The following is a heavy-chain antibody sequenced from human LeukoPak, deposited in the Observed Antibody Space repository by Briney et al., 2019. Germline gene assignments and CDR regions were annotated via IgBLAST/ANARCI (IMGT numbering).Heavy chain of an antibody. CDR1: GFTFSSYE. CDR3: ARDGKSIYYDFWSGYPPMDV. V-gene: IGHV3-48*03. D-gene: IGHD3-3*01. J-gene: IGHJ6*04. CDR2: ISSSGSTI. Sequence: PGGSLRLSCAASGFTFSSYEMNWVRQAAGKGLEWVSYISSSGSTIYYADSVKGRFTISRDNAKNSLYLQMNSLRAEDTAVYYCARDGKSIYYDFWSGYPPMDVWGKGTTVTVSS.